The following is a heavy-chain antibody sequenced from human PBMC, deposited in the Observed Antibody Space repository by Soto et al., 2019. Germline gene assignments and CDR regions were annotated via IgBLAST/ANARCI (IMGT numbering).Heavy chain of an antibody. V-gene: IGHV3-48*03. D-gene: IGHD2-21*01. Sequence: EVQLVESGGGLVQPGGSLRLSCAASGFTFSTYEFNWVRQAPGKGLEWVSYISTSATTRYYADSVKGRFTISRDNAKNSLYLQMNSLRAEDTAVYYCERDRLWTGGPTYFYYGMDVWGQGATVTVSS. CDR2: ISTSATTR. CDR1: GFTFSTYE. CDR3: ERDRLWTGGPTYFYYGMDV. J-gene: IGHJ6*02.